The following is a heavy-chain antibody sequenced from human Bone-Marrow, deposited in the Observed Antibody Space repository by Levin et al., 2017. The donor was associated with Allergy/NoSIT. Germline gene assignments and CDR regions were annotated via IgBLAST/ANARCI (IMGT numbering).Heavy chain of an antibody. CDR2: IDYARLT. CDR1: GASVSNPHCGCF. J-gene: IGHJ4*02. V-gene: IGHV4-39*01. D-gene: IGHD5-12*01. Sequence: GSLRLSCSVSGASVSNPHCGCFWGWVRQPSGEGLQWIGTIDYARLTHYNPSLRSRVAISIDTSKNQFSLKLTSVTATDTADYFCARIYSGYDYWGRGTRVTVSS. CDR3: ARIYSGYDY.